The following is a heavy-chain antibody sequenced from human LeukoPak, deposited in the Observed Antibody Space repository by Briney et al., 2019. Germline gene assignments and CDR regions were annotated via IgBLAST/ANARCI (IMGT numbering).Heavy chain of an antibody. V-gene: IGHV3-7*01. CDR3: ARRGYSYGWDY. CDR1: GFTFGGYW. Sequence: PGGSLRLYCAASGFTFGGYWVTWVRQAPGKGLEWVANIIQDGSEKYYVDSVKGRFTISRDNAKNSLYLQMNSLRAEDTAVYYCARRGYSYGWDYWGQGTLVTVSS. D-gene: IGHD5-18*01. CDR2: IIQDGSEK. J-gene: IGHJ4*02.